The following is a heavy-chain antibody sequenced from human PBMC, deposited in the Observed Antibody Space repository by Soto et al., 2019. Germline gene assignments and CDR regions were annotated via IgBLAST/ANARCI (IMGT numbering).Heavy chain of an antibody. CDR3: ARDGLGCSGSSCRPLDY. D-gene: IGHD2-15*01. Sequence: VEVSCKAFGGTVSSYAISMVRQAPGQGLEWMGGIIPIFGTADYAQNVQGRVTITADKSTSTAYMEPSSLRSEDTAVYYCARDGLGCSGSSCRPLDY. CDR2: IIPIFGTA. CDR1: GGTVSSYA. J-gene: IGHJ4*01. V-gene: IGHV1-69*13.